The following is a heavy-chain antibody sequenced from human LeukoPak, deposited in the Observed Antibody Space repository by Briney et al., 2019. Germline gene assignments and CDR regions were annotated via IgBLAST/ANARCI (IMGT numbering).Heavy chain of an antibody. D-gene: IGHD3-22*01. Sequence: PSETLSLTCTVSGGSISSYYWSWIRQPPGKGLEWIGYIYYSGSTYYNPSLKSRVTISVDTSKNQFSLKLSSVTAADTAVYYCARGDYYDREGYWGQGTLVTVSS. CDR3: ARGDYYDREGY. CDR1: GGSISSYY. V-gene: IGHV4-59*06. J-gene: IGHJ4*02. CDR2: IYYSGST.